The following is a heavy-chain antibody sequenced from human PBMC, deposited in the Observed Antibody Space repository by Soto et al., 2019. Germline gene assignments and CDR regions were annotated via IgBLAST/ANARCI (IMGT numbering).Heavy chain of an antibody. D-gene: IGHD5-12*01. CDR2: IWYDGSNK. CDR3: ARDIGVDVYYYDGMAV. J-gene: IGHJ6*02. Sequence: QVQLVESGGGVVQPGRSLRLSCAASGFTFSSYGMHWVRQAPGKGLEWVAVIWYDGSNKYYADSVKGRFTISRDNSKNTLYLQMNSRRAENTAVYYCARDIGVDVYYYDGMAVWCQGTTVTVSS. V-gene: IGHV3-33*01. CDR1: GFTFSSYG.